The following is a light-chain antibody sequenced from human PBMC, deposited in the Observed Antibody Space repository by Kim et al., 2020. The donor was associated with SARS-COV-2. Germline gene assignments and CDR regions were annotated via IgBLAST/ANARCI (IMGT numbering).Light chain of an antibody. CDR2: NAS. J-gene: IGKJ1*01. Sequence: DIQLTQSPSTLSASVGDRTTITCRASQSIDSWLGWYQQKPGKAPKLLIYNASSLHSGVPSRFSGSGSGTEWTLTISNLQPDDFANYYYQHYHGLWTFGQGTKVDIK. V-gene: IGKV1-5*03. CDR1: QSIDSW. CDR3: QHYHGLWT.